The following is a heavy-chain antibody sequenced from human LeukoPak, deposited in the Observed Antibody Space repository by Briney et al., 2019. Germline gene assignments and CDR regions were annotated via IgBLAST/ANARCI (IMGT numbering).Heavy chain of an antibody. CDR1: GFTFDDYG. CDR2: INWNGGST. CDR3: ARESGYSYGYYFDY. V-gene: IGHV3-20*04. D-gene: IGHD5-18*01. Sequence: GGSLRLSCAASGFTFDDYGMSWVRQAPGKGLEWVSGINWNGGSTGYADSVKGRFTISRDNAKNSLDLQMNSLRAEDTALYYCARESGYSYGYYFDYWGQGTLVTVSS. J-gene: IGHJ4*02.